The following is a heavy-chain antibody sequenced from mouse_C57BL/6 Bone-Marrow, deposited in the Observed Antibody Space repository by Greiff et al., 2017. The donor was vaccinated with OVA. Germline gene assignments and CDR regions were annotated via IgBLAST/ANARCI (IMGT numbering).Heavy chain of an antibody. CDR2: ISSGGDYI. Sequence: EVNLVESGEGLVKPGGSLKLSCAASGFTFSSYAMSWVRQTPEKRLEWVAYISSGGDYIYYADTVKGRFTISRDNARNTLYLQMSSLKSEDTAMYYCTRGSNPYYFDYWGQGTTLTVSS. CDR1: GFTFSSYA. J-gene: IGHJ2*01. CDR3: TRGSNPYYFDY. V-gene: IGHV5-9-1*02. D-gene: IGHD2-5*01.